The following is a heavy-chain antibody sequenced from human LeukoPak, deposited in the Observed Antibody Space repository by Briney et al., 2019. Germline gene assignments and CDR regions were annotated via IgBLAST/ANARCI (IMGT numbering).Heavy chain of an antibody. CDR1: GYTFTSYG. V-gene: IGHV1-18*01. D-gene: IGHD1-7*01. J-gene: IGHJ5*02. CDR3: ARYNWNYGEWFDP. CDR2: ISAYNGNT. Sequence: ASVKVSCKASGYTFTSYGIGWVRQAPGQGLEWMGWISAYNGNTKYAQKLQGRVTMTTDTSTSTAYMELRSLRSDDTAVYYCARYNWNYGEWFDPWGQGTLVTVSS.